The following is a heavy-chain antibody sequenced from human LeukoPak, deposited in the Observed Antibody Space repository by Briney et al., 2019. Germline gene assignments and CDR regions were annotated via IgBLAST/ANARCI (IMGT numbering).Heavy chain of an antibody. Sequence: ASVKVSRKASGYTFTSYDINWVRQASGQGLEWMGWMNPNSGNTGYAQKFQGRVTITRNTSISTAYMELSSLRSEDTAVYYCARGARYCSSTSCSYYFDYWGQGTLVTVSS. CDR1: GYTFTSYD. CDR3: ARGARYCSSTSCSYYFDY. V-gene: IGHV1-8*03. CDR2: MNPNSGNT. D-gene: IGHD2-2*01. J-gene: IGHJ4*02.